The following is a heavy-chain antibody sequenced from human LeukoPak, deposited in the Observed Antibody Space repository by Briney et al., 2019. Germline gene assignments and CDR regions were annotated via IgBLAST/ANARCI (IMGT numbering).Heavy chain of an antibody. Sequence: GGSLRLSCAASGFPFNNYGMSWVRQAPGKGLEWVSDIRDSGFSTHYAHSEKGGFIISRDNAKDTLYLRMHGRRADDTAVYYCANPSYLDEYTGTFFWGEGTLVTVSS. D-gene: IGHD1-26*01. CDR1: GFPFNNYG. CDR2: IRDSGFST. CDR3: ANPSYLDEYTGTFF. V-gene: IGHV3-23*01. J-gene: IGHJ4*02.